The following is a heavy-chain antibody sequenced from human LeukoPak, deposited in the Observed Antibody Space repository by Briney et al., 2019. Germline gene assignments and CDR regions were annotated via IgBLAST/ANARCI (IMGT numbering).Heavy chain of an antibody. CDR2: ISYDGSNK. V-gene: IGHV3-30*14. Sequence: QPGGSLRLSCAASGFTFSSYAMHWVRQAPGKGLEWVAVISYDGSNKYYADSVKGRFTISRENAKNSLYLQMNILRAGDTAVYYCARARSPTLGYFDLWGRGTLVTVSS. D-gene: IGHD1-26*01. CDR3: ARARSPTLGYFDL. CDR1: GFTFSSYA. J-gene: IGHJ2*01.